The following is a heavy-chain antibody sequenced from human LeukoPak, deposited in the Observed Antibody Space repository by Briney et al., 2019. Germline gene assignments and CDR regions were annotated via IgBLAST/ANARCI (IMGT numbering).Heavy chain of an antibody. CDR3: ARAAFRGASYTSYYYYGMDV. J-gene: IGHJ6*02. CDR1: GGSISSYY. CDR2: MYNSGST. D-gene: IGHD3-10*01. Sequence: SETLSLTCTVSGGSISSYYWSWIRQPPGKGLEWIAYMYNSGSTNYNPSLKSRVTISVDTSKNQFSLNLSSVTAADTAVYYCARAAFRGASYTSYYYYGMDVWGRGTTVTVSS. V-gene: IGHV4-59*01.